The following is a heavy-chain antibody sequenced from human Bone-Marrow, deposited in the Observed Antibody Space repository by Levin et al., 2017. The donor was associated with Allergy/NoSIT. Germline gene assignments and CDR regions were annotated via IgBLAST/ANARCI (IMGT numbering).Heavy chain of an antibody. Sequence: SGPTLVKPTQTLTLTCTFSGFSLKTSGMRVSWIRQPPGKALEWLARIDWDDDKSYSPSLKTRLTISKDTSKNQVVLTMTNMDPVDPATYYFARPQMWSDAFDIWGQGTVVVVST. D-gene: IGHD2-21*01. CDR3: ARPQMWSDAFDI. CDR1: GFSLKTSGMR. J-gene: IGHJ3*02. CDR2: IDWDDDK. V-gene: IGHV2-70*04.